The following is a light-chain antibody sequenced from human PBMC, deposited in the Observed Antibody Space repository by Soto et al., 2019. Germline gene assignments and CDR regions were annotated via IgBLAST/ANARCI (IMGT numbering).Light chain of an antibody. J-gene: IGKJ2*01. Sequence: IQMTQSPSTVSASVGDRVTITCRASQSISSSLAWYQQKPGKAPKVLIYDASSLDSGVPSRFSGSGSGTEFPLTVSSLQPGYFATYSCQQYESHPYSFGQGTKLESK. V-gene: IGKV1-5*01. CDR3: QQYESHPYS. CDR1: QSISSS. CDR2: DAS.